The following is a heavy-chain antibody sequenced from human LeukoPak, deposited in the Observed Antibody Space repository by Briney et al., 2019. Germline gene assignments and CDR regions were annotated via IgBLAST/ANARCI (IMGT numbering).Heavy chain of an antibody. D-gene: IGHD3-10*01. Sequence: GGSLRLSCAASGFTFSSYEMNWVRQAPGKGLEWVSYISSTGSLISYADSVKGRFTISRDNAKNSLYLQMNSLRAEDTAVYYCARGAGGYFDYWGQGILVTVSS. V-gene: IGHV3-48*03. CDR2: ISSTGSLI. J-gene: IGHJ4*02. CDR3: ARGAGGYFDY. CDR1: GFTFSSYE.